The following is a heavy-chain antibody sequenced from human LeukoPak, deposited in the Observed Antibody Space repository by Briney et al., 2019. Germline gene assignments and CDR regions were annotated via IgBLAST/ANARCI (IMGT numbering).Heavy chain of an antibody. J-gene: IGHJ6*02. V-gene: IGHV3-48*03. CDR1: GFALSSYE. D-gene: IGHD2-15*01. Sequence: GGSLRLSCAASGFALSSYEVTWVRQAPGKGLEWVSYISSGSSPIYYSDSVKGRFTISRDNAENSVYLQMDSLRAEDTAVYYCAREGGDVWGQGTTVTVSS. CDR3: AREGGDV. CDR2: ISSGSSPI.